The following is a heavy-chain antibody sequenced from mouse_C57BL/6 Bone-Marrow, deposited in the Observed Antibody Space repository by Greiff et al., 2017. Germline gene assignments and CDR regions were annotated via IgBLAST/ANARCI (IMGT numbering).Heavy chain of an antibody. V-gene: IGHV5-6*02. CDR3: ARRRAETY. CDR2: ISSGGSYT. CDR1: GFTFSSYG. D-gene: IGHD3-3*01. Sequence: EVKLMESGGDLVKPGGSLKLSCAASGFTFSSYGMSWVRQTPDKRLEWVATISSGGSYTYYPDSGKGRFTISRDNAKNTLYLQMSSLKSEDTAMYYCARRRAETYWGQGTLVTVSA. J-gene: IGHJ3*01.